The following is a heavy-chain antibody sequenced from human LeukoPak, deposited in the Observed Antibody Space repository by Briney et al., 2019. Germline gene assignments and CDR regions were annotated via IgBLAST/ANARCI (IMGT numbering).Heavy chain of an antibody. V-gene: IGHV3-33*01. Sequence: PGRSLRLSCAASGFIFSNSGMPWVRQAPGKGLEWVTVIYTDGSTKYYADSVKGRFTISRDNSQNTLYLQMNSLRAEDTAVYYCARNSGGRRYYFTEWGQGTLVTVSS. CDR2: IYTDGSTK. CDR3: ARNSGGRRYYFTE. D-gene: IGHD3-10*01. J-gene: IGHJ4*02. CDR1: GFIFSNSG.